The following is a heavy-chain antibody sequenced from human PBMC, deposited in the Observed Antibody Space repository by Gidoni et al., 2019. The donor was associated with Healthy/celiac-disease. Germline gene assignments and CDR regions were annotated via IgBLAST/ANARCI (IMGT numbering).Heavy chain of an antibody. V-gene: IGHV2-26*01. Sequence: QVTLKESGPVLVKPTETLTLTCTVSGFSLSNARMGVSWIRQPPGKALEWLAHIFSNDEKSYSTSLKSRLTISKDTSKSQVVLTMTNMDPVDTATYYCARFRSRDGYKMGIKNGAFDIWGQGTMVTVSS. CDR1: GFSLSNARMG. J-gene: IGHJ3*02. D-gene: IGHD5-12*01. CDR3: ARFRSRDGYKMGIKNGAFDI. CDR2: IFSNDEK.